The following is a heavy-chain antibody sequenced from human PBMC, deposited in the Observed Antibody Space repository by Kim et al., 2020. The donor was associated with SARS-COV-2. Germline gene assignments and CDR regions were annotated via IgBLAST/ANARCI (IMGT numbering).Heavy chain of an antibody. J-gene: IGHJ3*01. V-gene: IGHV3-66*01. CDR3: SLGYGSGSYYFD. CDR1: GFSVTANY. Sequence: GGSLRLSCSTSGFSVTANYMSWVRQAPGKGPECVSVAYTGDETFYADSAKGRLTIFRDISNNTPNLLMYSLRADDTATYYCSLGYGSGSYYFD. CDR2: AYTGDET. D-gene: IGHD3-10*01.